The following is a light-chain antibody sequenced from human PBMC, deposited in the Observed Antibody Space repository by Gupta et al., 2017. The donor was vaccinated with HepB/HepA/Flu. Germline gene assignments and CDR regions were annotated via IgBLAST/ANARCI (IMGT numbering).Light chain of an antibody. J-gene: IGKJ4*01. CDR2: DTS. V-gene: IGKV3-11*01. Sequence: EIVLTQSPATLSASPGERATLSCRASQSARSYLAWYQQKPGQAPRLLIYDTSNRATGIPARFSGSGYGTDFTLTISSLEPEDFAVYYCQQRSSWPITFGGGTKVEIK. CDR3: QQRSSWPIT. CDR1: QSARSY.